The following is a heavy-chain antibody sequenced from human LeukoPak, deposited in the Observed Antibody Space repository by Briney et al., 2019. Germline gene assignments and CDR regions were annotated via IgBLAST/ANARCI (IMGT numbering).Heavy chain of an antibody. CDR2: IYYSGST. Sequence: PSQTLSLTCTVSGGSISSGDYYWSWIRQPPGKGLEWIGYIYYSGSTYYNPSLKSRVTISVDTSKNQFSLKLSSVTAADTAVYYCARGWRGHYYGSGSSWENIAFDYWGQGTLVTVSS. CDR1: GGSISSGDYY. D-gene: IGHD3-10*01. V-gene: IGHV4-30-4*08. J-gene: IGHJ4*02. CDR3: ARGWRGHYYGSGSSWENIAFDY.